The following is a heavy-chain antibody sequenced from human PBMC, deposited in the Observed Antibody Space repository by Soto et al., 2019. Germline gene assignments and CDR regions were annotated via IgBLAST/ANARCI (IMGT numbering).Heavy chain of an antibody. CDR3: ARDHRSGSYGFDY. CDR2: IIPIFGTA. D-gene: IGHD3-10*01. Sequence: GASVKVSCKASGGTFSSYAISWVLQAPGQGLEWMGGIIPIFGTANYAQKFQGRVTITADESTSTAYMELSSLRSEDTAVYYCARDHRSGSYGFDYWGQGTLVTVSS. V-gene: IGHV1-69*13. J-gene: IGHJ4*02. CDR1: GGTFSSYA.